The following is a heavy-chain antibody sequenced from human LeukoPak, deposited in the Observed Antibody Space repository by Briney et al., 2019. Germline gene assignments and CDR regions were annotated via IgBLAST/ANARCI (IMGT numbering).Heavy chain of an antibody. Sequence: PGGSLRLSCAASGFTVSSNYMSWVRQAPGKGLEWVSVIYSGGSTYYADSVKGRFTISRDNSKNTVDLQMNSLRAEDTAVYYCARDISYGALDFWGQGTLVTVSS. CDR1: GFTVSSNY. V-gene: IGHV3-66*01. D-gene: IGHD3-3*02. CDR3: ARDISYGALDF. J-gene: IGHJ4*02. CDR2: IYSGGST.